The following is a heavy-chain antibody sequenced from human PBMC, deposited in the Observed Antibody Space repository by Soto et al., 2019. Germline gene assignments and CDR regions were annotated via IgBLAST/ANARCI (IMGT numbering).Heavy chain of an antibody. D-gene: IGHD1-1*01. CDR3: ASDERQLERRPSYGKDV. CDR1: GFTFSNYG. J-gene: IGHJ6*02. Sequence: QMQLVESGGGVVQPWKSLRLSCIASGFTFSNYGMHWVRQAPGKGLEWVAVIWYDGGSKFYADSVKGRFTISRDNSKNTVYLQMTSLRADDTAVYYCASDERQLERRPSYGKDVWGQGTPVIVSS. CDR2: IWYDGGSK. V-gene: IGHV3-33*01.